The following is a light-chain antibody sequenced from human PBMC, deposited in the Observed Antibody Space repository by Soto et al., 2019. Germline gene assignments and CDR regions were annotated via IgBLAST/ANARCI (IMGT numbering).Light chain of an antibody. J-gene: IGLJ2*01. V-gene: IGLV1-51*01. CDR1: SYNIGDNY. CDR3: GTWDSSLRAGV. Sequence: QSVLTQPPSVSASPGQKVTISCIGSSYNIGDNYEAWYQHLPGTTPKLLIFGNHERPSAIPDRFSGSKAGTSATLGITGLRQGDEAYYYCGTWDSSLRAGVFGRGTKLTVL. CDR2: GNH.